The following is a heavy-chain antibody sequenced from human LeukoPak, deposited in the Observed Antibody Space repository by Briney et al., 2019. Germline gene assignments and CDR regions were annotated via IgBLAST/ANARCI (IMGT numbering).Heavy chain of an antibody. CDR1: GYTFTSYY. D-gene: IGHD1-20*01. CDR3: ARALGGRRYGYFDY. J-gene: IGHJ4*02. CDR2: INPSGGGT. Sequence: ASVKVSCKASGYTFTSYYMHWVRQAPGQGLEWMGIINPSGGGTNYAQKFQGRVTMTRDTSISTAYMELSRLRSDDTAVYYCARALGGRRYGYFDYWGQGTLVTVSS. V-gene: IGHV1-2*02.